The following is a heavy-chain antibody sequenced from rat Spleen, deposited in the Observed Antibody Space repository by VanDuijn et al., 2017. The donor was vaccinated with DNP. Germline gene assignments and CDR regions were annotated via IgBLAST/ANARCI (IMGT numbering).Heavy chain of an antibody. CDR1: GFTFSNYG. J-gene: IGHJ2*01. CDR2: IRYDGSST. CDR3: ARHGDYYSNFISFDY. Sequence: EVQLVESGGGLVQPGRSLKLSCAASGFTFSNYGMHWIRQAPTKGLEWVATIRYDGSSTSYRDSVKGRFTISRDNAKSTLYLQMDSLRSEDTATYYCARHGDYYSNFISFDYWGQGVMVTVSS. D-gene: IGHD1-2*01. V-gene: IGHV5-29*01.